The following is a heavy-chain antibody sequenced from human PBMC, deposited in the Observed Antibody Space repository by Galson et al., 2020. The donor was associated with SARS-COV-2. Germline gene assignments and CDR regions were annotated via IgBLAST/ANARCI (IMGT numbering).Heavy chain of an antibody. V-gene: IGHV3-30*04. CDR1: GFTFSSYA. CDR3: ARGDGYNYGDY. J-gene: IGHJ4*02. Sequence: TGGSLRLSCAASGFTFSSYALHWVRQAPGKGLEWVTVISYDGINKYYADSVKGRFTISRDNSKNTLYLQMNSLRAEDTAVYYCARGDGYNYGDYWGQGTLVTVSS. CDR2: ISYDGINK. D-gene: IGHD5-12*01.